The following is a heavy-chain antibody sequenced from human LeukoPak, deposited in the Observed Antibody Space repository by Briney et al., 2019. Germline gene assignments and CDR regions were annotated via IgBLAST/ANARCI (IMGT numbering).Heavy chain of an antibody. Sequence: ASVKVSCKASGYTFTSYYVHWVRQAPGQGLEWMGIINPSGGSATYAQKFQGRLTMTRDTSTTTVYMELSSLRSEDTAVYYCARVRFSSGWYIAFDIWGQGTMVTVSS. CDR2: INPSGGSA. CDR1: GYTFTSYY. CDR3: ARVRFSSGWYIAFDI. D-gene: IGHD6-19*01. J-gene: IGHJ3*02. V-gene: IGHV1-46*01.